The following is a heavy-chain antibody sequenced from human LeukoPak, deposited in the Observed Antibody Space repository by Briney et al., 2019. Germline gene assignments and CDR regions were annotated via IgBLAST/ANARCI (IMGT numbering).Heavy chain of an antibody. J-gene: IGHJ5*02. CDR1: GGSFSGYY. Sequence: SETLSLTCAVYGGSFSGYYWSWIRQPPGKGLEWIGEINHSGSTNYNPSLKSRVTISVDTSKNQFSLKLSSVTAADTAVYYCARVAVLRYFDWSRRGGWFDPWGQGTLVTVSS. V-gene: IGHV4-34*01. CDR3: ARVAVLRYFDWSRRGGWFDP. CDR2: INHSGST. D-gene: IGHD3-9*01.